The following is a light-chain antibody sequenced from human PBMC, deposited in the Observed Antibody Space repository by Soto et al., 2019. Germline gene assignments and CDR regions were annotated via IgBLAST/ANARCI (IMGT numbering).Light chain of an antibody. CDR1: QSVTANY. Sequence: EIALTQSPGTLSLSPGERATLSCRSSQSVTANYLAWYHQKPGQAPRLLIYGASIGATGIPDRFSGSGSGPDFTLTISRLEPEDFAVYYCLQYGVPLWTFGQGTQVHIK. CDR3: LQYGVPLWT. J-gene: IGKJ1*01. V-gene: IGKV3-20*01. CDR2: GAS.